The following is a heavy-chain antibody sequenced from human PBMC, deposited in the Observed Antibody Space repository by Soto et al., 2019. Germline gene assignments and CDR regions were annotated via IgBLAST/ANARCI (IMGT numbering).Heavy chain of an antibody. CDR1: GVTISTYY. Sequence: SDTLSVTFAVSGVTISTYYWSWIRQPPGKGLGWIFYNYHSGTTNYNPSLKSRVTISVDTSKNQFSLRLTSLPAADTAIYYCVSEAYIGSGQAIDXWVQGILVTVSX. J-gene: IGHJ5*02. V-gene: IGHV4-59*01. CDR3: VSEAYIGSGQAIDX. CDR2: NYHSGTT. D-gene: IGHD2-21*01.